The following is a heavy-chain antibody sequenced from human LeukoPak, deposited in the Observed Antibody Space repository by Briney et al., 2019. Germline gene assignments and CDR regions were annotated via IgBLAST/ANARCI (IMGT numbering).Heavy chain of an antibody. V-gene: IGHV3-23*01. CDR3: AKDISFVVVPAAIRTDYYYMDV. J-gene: IGHJ6*03. CDR2: ISGSGGST. D-gene: IGHD2-2*01. Sequence: GGSLRLSCAASGFTFSSYAMSWVRQAPGKGLEWVSAISGSGGSTYYADSVKGGFTISRDNSKNTLYLQMNSLRAEDTAVYYCAKDISFVVVPAAIRTDYYYMDVWGKGTTVTVSS. CDR1: GFTFSSYA.